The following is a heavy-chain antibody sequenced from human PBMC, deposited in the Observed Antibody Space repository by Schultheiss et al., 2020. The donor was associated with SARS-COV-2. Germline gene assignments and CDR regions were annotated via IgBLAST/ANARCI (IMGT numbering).Heavy chain of an antibody. V-gene: IGHV3-48*04. Sequence: GGSLRLSCAASGFTFSSYWMNWVRQAPGKGLEWVSYISSSGSTIYYADSVKGRFTISRDNAKNSLYLQMNSLRAEDTAVYYCARLSGPDAFDIWGQGTMVTVAS. J-gene: IGHJ3*02. CDR3: ARLSGPDAFDI. CDR1: GFTFSSYW. D-gene: IGHD6-25*01. CDR2: ISSSGSTI.